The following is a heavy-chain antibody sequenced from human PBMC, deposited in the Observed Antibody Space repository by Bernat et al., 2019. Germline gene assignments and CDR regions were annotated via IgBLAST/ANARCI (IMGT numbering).Heavy chain of an antibody. J-gene: IGHJ4*02. CDR1: GFSFSTYG. D-gene: IGHD3-3*01. V-gene: IGHV3-33*01. CDR3: ATGRASMTVFGVVNHFDY. CDR2: IWYDGSNK. Sequence: QVQLVESGGGVVQPGRSLRLSCAASGFSFSTYGMHWVRQAPGKGLEWVAAIWYDGSNKDSADSVKGRFTISRDNSKNTLYLQMNSLRAEDTAVYYCATGRASMTVFGVVNHFDYWGQGTLVTVSS.